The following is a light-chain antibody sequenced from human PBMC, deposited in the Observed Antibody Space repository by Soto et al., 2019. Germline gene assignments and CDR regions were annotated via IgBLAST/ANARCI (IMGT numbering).Light chain of an antibody. V-gene: IGLV2-14*01. Sequence: QSALTQPASVSGSPGQSITISCTGTRSDVGAYDVVSWYQHYPGKAPKLVTFDVTHLPPGISDRFSGSKSANTASLTISGLQAEDEAFYYCSSYTTRSTLVFGGGTQLTVL. J-gene: IGLJ7*01. CDR1: RSDVGAYDV. CDR3: SSYTTRSTLV. CDR2: DVT.